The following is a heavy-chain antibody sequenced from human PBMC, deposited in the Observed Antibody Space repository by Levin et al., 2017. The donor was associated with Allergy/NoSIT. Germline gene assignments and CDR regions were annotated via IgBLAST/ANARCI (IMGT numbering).Heavy chain of an antibody. J-gene: IGHJ5*02. CDR2: IKSEKDGGTT. CDR1: GFTFSNAW. CDR3: QASWTTYYGQNWFDP. Sequence: GESLKISCSTSGFTFSNAWMTWIRQAPGKGLEWVGLIKSEKDGGTTDYAAAVKGRFTISRDDSKDTLFLQMNSLKIEDTGVYSCQASWTTYYGQNWFDPWGQGTLVTVSS. D-gene: IGHD3-16*01. V-gene: IGHV3-15*07.